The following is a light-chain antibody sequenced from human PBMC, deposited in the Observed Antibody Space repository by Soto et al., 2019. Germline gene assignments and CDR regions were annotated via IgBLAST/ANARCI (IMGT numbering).Light chain of an antibody. CDR3: QQSYGTPLT. V-gene: IGKV1-39*01. CDR1: QSISNY. J-gene: IGKJ4*01. Sequence: DMEMTQSPSSLSASVGDRVTITCRASQSISNYVNWYQHKPGKVPKLLIYAASSLQSGVPTRFSGSGSGTDFTLTINSLQPEDFATYYCQQSYGTPLTVGGGTKIEIK. CDR2: AAS.